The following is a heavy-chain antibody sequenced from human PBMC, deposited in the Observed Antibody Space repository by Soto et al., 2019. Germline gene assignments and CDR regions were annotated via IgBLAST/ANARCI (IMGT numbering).Heavy chain of an antibody. V-gene: IGHV4-59*01. Sequence: SETLSLTCTVSGGSISSYYWSWIRQPPGKGLEWIGYIYYSGSTNYNPSLKSRVTISVDTSKNQFSLKLSSVTAADTAVYYCARDVTTVTTPYYYYMDVWGKGTTVTVS. CDR1: GGSISSYY. D-gene: IGHD4-17*01. CDR3: ARDVTTVTTPYYYYMDV. J-gene: IGHJ6*03. CDR2: IYYSGST.